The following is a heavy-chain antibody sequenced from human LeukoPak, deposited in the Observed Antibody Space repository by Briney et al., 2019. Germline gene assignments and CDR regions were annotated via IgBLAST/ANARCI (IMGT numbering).Heavy chain of an antibody. Sequence: SETLSLTCTVSGGSMSSYYWSWIRQPPGKGLEWIGYIYYSGSTNYNPSLKSRVTISVDTSKNQFSLKLSSVTAVDTAVYYCARMDYYDDSGLETYYFDYWGQGTLVTVSS. CDR3: ARMDYYDDSGLETYYFDY. CDR1: GGSMSSYY. CDR2: IYYSGST. D-gene: IGHD3-22*01. J-gene: IGHJ4*02. V-gene: IGHV4-59*01.